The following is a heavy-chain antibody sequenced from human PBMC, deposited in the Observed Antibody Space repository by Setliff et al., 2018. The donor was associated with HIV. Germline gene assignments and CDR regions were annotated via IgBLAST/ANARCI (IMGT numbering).Heavy chain of an antibody. CDR1: GGSISGHF. CDR3: ARGLWFGGSYWFDP. J-gene: IGHJ5*02. CDR2: VYISGTT. Sequence: PSETLSLTCSVSGGSISGHFWSWIRQSPGKGLEWIGSVYISGTTYYNPPLKSRLTISVDTSKNQFSLKLSSVTAADTAGYYCARGLWFGGSYWFDPWGQGTLVTVSS. V-gene: IGHV4-59*11. D-gene: IGHD3-10*01.